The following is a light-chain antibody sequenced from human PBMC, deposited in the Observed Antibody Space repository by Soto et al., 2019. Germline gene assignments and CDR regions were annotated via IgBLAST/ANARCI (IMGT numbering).Light chain of an antibody. V-gene: IGKV3-20*01. CDR1: QSVSSSY. Sequence: IVLTHSPGTLSLSPGEISTLSCRVSQSVSSSYLAWYLQKPGQAPRLLIYGVSSRATGIPDRFSGSGSGTDFTLTISRLEPEDFAVYYCQQYGGSPPTFGEGTKV. J-gene: IGKJ4*01. CDR2: GVS. CDR3: QQYGGSPPT.